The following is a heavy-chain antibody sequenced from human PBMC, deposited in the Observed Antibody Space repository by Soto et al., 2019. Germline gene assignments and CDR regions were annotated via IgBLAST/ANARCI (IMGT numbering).Heavy chain of an antibody. CDR1: GFTFSSYA. V-gene: IGHV3-23*01. J-gene: IGHJ4*02. D-gene: IGHD3-22*01. CDR2: ISGSGGST. CDR3: AKVADYYDSPFADY. Sequence: GGSLRLSCAACGFTFSSYAMSGVRQAPGKGLEWVSAISGSGGSTYYADSVKGRFTISRDNSKNTLYLQMNSLRAEDTAVYSCAKVADYYDSPFADYRGQRTLVTASS.